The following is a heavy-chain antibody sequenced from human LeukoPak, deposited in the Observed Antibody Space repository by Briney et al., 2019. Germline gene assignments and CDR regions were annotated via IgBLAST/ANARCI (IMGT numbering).Heavy chain of an antibody. J-gene: IGHJ4*02. D-gene: IGHD6-19*01. CDR3: ARGIAVAGTRHFDY. Sequence: GGSLRLSCAASGFTFSSYSMNWVRQAPGKGLEWVSSISSSSSYIYYADSVKGRFTISRDNAKNSLYLQMNSLRAEDTAVYYCARGIAVAGTRHFDYWGQGTLVTVSS. V-gene: IGHV3-21*01. CDR1: GFTFSSYS. CDR2: ISSSSSYI.